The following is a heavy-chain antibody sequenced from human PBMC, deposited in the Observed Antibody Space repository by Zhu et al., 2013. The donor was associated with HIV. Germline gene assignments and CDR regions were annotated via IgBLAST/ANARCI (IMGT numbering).Heavy chain of an antibody. CDR1: GGNFSNYA. V-gene: IGHV1-69*01. D-gene: IGHD1-1*01. CDR2: IIPKFETT. Sequence: QVQLVQSGAEVKKPGSSVKVSCQASGGNFSNYAMSWVRQVPGQGLEWMGGIIPKFETTNYAQKFQGRVTITADESTRTAYMELRSLRYEDTAVYYCARDGDNIFDYWGPGTLVTVSS. CDR3: ARDGDNIFDY. J-gene: IGHJ4*02.